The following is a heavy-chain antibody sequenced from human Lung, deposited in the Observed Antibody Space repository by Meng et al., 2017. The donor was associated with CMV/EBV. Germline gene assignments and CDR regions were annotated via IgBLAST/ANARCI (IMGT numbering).Heavy chain of an antibody. CDR2: IYSGGST. Sequence: GEXXKISCAASGFTVSSNYMSWVRQAPGKGLEWVSVIYSGGSTYYADSVKGRFTISRDNSKNTLYLQMNSLRAEDTAVYYCVGATLICYYGMDVWGQGTTVTVSS. D-gene: IGHD1-26*01. V-gene: IGHV3-53*01. J-gene: IGHJ6*02. CDR1: GFTVSSNY. CDR3: VGATLICYYGMDV.